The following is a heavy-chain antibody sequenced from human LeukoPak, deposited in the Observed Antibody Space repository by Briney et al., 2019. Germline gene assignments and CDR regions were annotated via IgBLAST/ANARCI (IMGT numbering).Heavy chain of an antibody. CDR1: GGSFSGYY. CDR3: ARRVYDYVWGSYRWDPYYFDY. Sequence: SETLSLTCAVYGGSFSGYYWSWIRQPPGKGLEWIGEINHSGSTNNNPSLKSRVTISVDTSKNQFSLKLSSVTAADTAVYYCARRVYDYVWGSYRWDPYYFDYWGQGTLVTVSS. D-gene: IGHD3-16*02. V-gene: IGHV4-34*01. CDR2: INHSGST. J-gene: IGHJ4*02.